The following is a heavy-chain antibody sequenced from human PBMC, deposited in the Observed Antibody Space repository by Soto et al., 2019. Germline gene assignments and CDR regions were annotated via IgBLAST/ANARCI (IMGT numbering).Heavy chain of an antibody. CDR3: ARRDYDSSGYYDLGY. CDR1: GGTLSSYA. V-gene: IGHV1-69*13. Sequence: SVKIYCRASGGTLSSYAMSWVRQAPGQGLEWMGGIISIFGTADYAQKFQGRVTITADESTSTAYMELSSLRSEDTAVYYCARRDYDSSGYYDLGYWGQGTLVTVSS. J-gene: IGHJ4*02. D-gene: IGHD3-22*01. CDR2: IISIFGTA.